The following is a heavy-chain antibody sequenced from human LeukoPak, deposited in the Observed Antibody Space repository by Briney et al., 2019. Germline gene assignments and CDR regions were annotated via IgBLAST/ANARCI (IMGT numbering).Heavy chain of an antibody. CDR3: ANVQDFQH. Sequence: SGGSLRLSCAASGFTFSSYGMHWVRQAPGKGLEWVAFIRYDGSNKYYADSVKGRFTISRDNSKNTLYLQMNSLRAEDTAVYYRANVQDFQHWGQGTLVTVSS. CDR2: IRYDGSNK. J-gene: IGHJ1*01. V-gene: IGHV3-30*02. D-gene: IGHD1-1*01. CDR1: GFTFSSYG.